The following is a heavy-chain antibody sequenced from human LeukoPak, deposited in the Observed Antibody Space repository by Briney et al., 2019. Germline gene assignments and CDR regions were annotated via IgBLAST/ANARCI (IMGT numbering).Heavy chain of an antibody. J-gene: IGHJ4*02. CDR2: ISDSGGAT. V-gene: IGHV3-23*01. D-gene: IGHD3-22*01. CDR3: ARAILGSSGVSNY. Sequence: TGGSLRLSCAASGFTFSSNPMTWVRQAPGKGLEWVASISDSGGATYYADSAEGRFTISRDNSRNTLYLQMNSLRADDTAKYYCARAILGSSGVSNYWGQGTLVTVSS. CDR1: GFTFSSNP.